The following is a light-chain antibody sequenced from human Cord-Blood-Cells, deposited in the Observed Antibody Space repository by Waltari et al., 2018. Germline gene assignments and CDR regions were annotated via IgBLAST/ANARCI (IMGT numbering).Light chain of an antibody. Sequence: QSVLTPPPPVSGAPGPGVTISCTESSSNLRAGYAVHWYQQLPGTGPKLLIYGNSNRPSGVPDRFSGSKSGTSASLSITGLQAEDEADYYCQSYDSSLSGYVFGTGTKVTVL. V-gene: IGLV1-40*01. CDR2: GNS. CDR1: SSNLRAGYA. J-gene: IGLJ1*01. CDR3: QSYDSSLSGYV.